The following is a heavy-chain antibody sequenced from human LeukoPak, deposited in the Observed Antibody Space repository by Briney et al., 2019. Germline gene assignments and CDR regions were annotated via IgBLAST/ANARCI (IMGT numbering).Heavy chain of an antibody. CDR1: GFTFSSYS. CDR2: ISSSSSYI. Sequence: GGSLRLSCAASGFTFSSYSMNWVRQAPGKGLEWVSSISSSSSYIYYADSVKGRFTISRDNAKNSLYLQLNSLRDEDTAVYYCARGNYYCSGTSCYTFLDYWGQGTLVTVSS. D-gene: IGHD2-2*02. V-gene: IGHV3-21*01. CDR3: ARGNYYCSGTSCYTFLDY. J-gene: IGHJ4*02.